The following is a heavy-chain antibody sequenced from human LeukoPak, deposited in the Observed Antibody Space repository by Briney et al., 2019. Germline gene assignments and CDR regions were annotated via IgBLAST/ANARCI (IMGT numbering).Heavy chain of an antibody. CDR1: GYTFTSYA. CDR2: INAGNDNT. CDR3: ARDLGYCTGGTCYPNWFDP. J-gene: IGHJ5*02. Sequence: GASVKVSCKASGYTFTSYAMHWVRQAPGQRLEWMGWINAGNDNTEYSQKFQGRVTITRDTSASTAYMELSSLRSEDTAVYYCARDLGYCTGGTCYPNWFDPWGQGTLVTVSS. D-gene: IGHD2-15*01. V-gene: IGHV1-3*01.